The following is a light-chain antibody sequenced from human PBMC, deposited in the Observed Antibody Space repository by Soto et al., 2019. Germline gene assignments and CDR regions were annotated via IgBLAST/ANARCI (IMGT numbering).Light chain of an antibody. CDR1: SSDVGSYNL. V-gene: IGLV2-23*01. J-gene: IGLJ2*01. CDR3: CSYAGSSTL. Sequence: QSALTQTAYVSGSPGQSITISCTGTSSDVGSYNLVSWYQQHPGKAPKLMIYEGSKRPSGVSNRFSGSKSGNTASLTISGLQAEDEADYYCCSYAGSSTLFGGGTKVTVL. CDR2: EGS.